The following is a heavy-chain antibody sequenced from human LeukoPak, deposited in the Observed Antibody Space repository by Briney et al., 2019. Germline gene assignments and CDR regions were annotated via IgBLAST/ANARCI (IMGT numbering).Heavy chain of an antibody. CDR1: GGSFSGYY. Sequence: SETLSLTCAVYGGSFSGYYWSWIRQPPGKGLEWIGGINHSGSTNYNPSLKSRVTISVDTSKNQFSLKLSSVTAADTAVYYCARGPYYYDSSGYYYGWFDPWGQGTLATVSS. CDR3: ARGPYYYDSSGYYYGWFDP. V-gene: IGHV4-34*01. CDR2: INHSGST. D-gene: IGHD3-22*01. J-gene: IGHJ5*02.